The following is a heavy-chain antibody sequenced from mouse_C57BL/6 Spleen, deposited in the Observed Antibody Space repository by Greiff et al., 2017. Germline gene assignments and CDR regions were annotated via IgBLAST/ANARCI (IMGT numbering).Heavy chain of an antibody. V-gene: IGHV5-17*01. D-gene: IGHD1-1*01. J-gene: IGHJ3*01. CDR2: ISSGSSTI. CDR3: ARGTTVGGFAY. CDR1: GFTFSDYG. Sequence: EVQLVESGGGLVKPGGSLKLSCAASGFTFSDYGMHWVRQAPEKGLEWVAYISSGSSTIYYADTVNGRFTISRDNAKNTLFLQMTSLRSEDTAMYYCARGTTVGGFAYWGQGTLVTVSA.